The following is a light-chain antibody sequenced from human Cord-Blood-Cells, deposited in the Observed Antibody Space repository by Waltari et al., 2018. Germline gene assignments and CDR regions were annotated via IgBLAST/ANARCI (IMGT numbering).Light chain of an antibody. CDR1: SSNIGSNY. CDR2: RNN. Sequence: QSVLTQPPSASGTPGQRVTISCSGSSSNIGSNYVYWYQQLPGTAPKLLIYRNNQRPFGVPGRFSSSQAGTSASLAISGLRSEDEADYYCAAWDDSLSGPVFGGGTKLTVL. CDR3: AAWDDSLSGPV. V-gene: IGLV1-47*01. J-gene: IGLJ3*02.